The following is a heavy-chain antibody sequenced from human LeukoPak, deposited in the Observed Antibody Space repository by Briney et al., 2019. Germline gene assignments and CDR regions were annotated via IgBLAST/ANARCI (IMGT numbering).Heavy chain of an antibody. CDR3: ARAGDCSSTSCYAGYFDY. D-gene: IGHD2-2*01. J-gene: IGHJ4*02. Sequence: SVKVSCKASGGTFSSYAISWVRQAPGQGLEWMGGIIPIFGTANYAQKFQGRVTITTDESTSTAYMELSSLRSEDTAVYYCARAGDCSSTSCYAGYFDYWGQGTLVTVSS. V-gene: IGHV1-69*05. CDR2: IIPIFGTA. CDR1: GGTFSSYA.